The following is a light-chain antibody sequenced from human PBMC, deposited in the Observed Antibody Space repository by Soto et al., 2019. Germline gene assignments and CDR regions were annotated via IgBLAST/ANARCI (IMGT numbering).Light chain of an antibody. V-gene: IGKV3-11*01. Sequence: IVGTQSPATLSLSPGERATLSCRASQTVGSYLAWFRQTPGQAPRLLIYDTSIRATGIPARFSGSGSGTDFTLTISRLEPEDFAVYYCQQYGNSPVTFGGGTKVDIK. CDR1: QTVGSY. CDR2: DTS. J-gene: IGKJ4*01. CDR3: QQYGNSPVT.